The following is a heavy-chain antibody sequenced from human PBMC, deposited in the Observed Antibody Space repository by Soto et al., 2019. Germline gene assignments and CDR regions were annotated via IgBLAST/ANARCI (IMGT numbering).Heavy chain of an antibody. CDR2: IRSKAYGGTT. V-gene: IGHV3-49*03. CDR1: GFTFGDYA. J-gene: IGHJ3*02. D-gene: IGHD3-16*02. CDR3: TRFPTVLDYIWGSYRYFNGTDAFDI. Sequence: GGSLRLSCTASGFTFGDYAMSWFRQAPGKGLEWVGFIRSKAYGGTTEYAASVKGRFTISRDDSKSIAYLQMNSLKTEDTAVYYCTRFPTVLDYIWGSYRYFNGTDAFDIWGQGTMVTVSS.